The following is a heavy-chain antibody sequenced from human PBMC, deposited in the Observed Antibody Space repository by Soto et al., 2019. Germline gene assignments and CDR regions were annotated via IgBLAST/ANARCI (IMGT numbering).Heavy chain of an antibody. J-gene: IGHJ6*02. V-gene: IGHV3-9*01. D-gene: IGHD6-13*01. CDR1: GFTFDDYA. CDR3: AKDLARIKSVGKPLDV. CDR2: ISWKSGNI. Sequence: GGSLRLSCAASGFTFDDYAMHWVRQVPGKGLEWVSGISWKSGNIGYADSVKGRFTISRDNAKSSLYLQMNSLRAEDTAFYYCAKDLARIKSVGKPLDVWGQGTTVTVSS.